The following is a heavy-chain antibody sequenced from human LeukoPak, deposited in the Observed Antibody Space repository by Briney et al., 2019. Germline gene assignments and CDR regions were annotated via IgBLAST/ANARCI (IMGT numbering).Heavy chain of an antibody. J-gene: IGHJ4*02. CDR1: GASVISGGCY. CDR2: ISYSGSS. Sequence: PSETLSLTCTVSGASVISGGCYWSWLRQRPGKGLEWIGYISYSGSSYYNPSLKSRLTISLDTSKNQFSLKLTSMTAADTAVYFCARIQQWLGFDSWGQGTLVTVSS. CDR3: ARIQQWLGFDS. D-gene: IGHD6-19*01. V-gene: IGHV4-31*03.